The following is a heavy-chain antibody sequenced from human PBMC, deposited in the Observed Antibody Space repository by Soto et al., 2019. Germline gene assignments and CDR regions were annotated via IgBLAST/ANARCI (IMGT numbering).Heavy chain of an antibody. CDR1: GGIFSTYA. J-gene: IGHJ4*02. V-gene: IGHV1-69*01. D-gene: IGHD3-10*01. CDR2: IIPIFGTP. CDR3: ARDRADYGSGNYYNRIDF. Sequence: QVQLVQSGAEVKKPGSSVKVSCKASGGIFSTYAISWLRQAPGQGLEWMGGIIPIFGTPNYAQRFQGRVTTTADESTTTSYMALSRLKSEDTAVYYCARDRADYGSGNYYNRIDFWGQGTLVTVSS.